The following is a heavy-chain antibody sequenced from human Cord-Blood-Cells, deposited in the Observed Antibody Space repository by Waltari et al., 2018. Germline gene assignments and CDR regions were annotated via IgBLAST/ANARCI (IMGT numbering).Heavy chain of an antibody. D-gene: IGHD4-17*01. CDR3: ARDGADYALYYYYYGMDV. Sequence: EVQLVESGGGLVQPGGSLRLSCAASGFTFSSHWMSWVRQAPGKGLERVANIKQDGSEKYYLDSVKGRFTISRDNAKNSLYLQMNSLRAEDTAVYYCARDGADYALYYYYYGMDVWGQGTTVTVSS. CDR2: IKQDGSEK. V-gene: IGHV3-7*01. J-gene: IGHJ6*02. CDR1: GFTFSSHW.